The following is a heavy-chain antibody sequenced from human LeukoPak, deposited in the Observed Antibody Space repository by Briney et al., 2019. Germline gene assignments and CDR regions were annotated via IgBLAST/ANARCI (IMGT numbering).Heavy chain of an antibody. D-gene: IGHD3-3*01. Sequence: SETLSLTCAVYGGSISSYYWSWIRQPPGKGLEWIGYIYYSGSTNYNPSLKSRVTISVDTSKNQFSLKLSSVTAADTAVYYCARGFWSGYAHWGQGTLVTVSS. J-gene: IGHJ4*02. CDR1: GGSISSYY. CDR2: IYYSGST. V-gene: IGHV4-59*01. CDR3: ARGFWSGYAH.